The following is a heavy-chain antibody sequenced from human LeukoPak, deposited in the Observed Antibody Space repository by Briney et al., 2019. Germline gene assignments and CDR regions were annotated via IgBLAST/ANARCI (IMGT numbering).Heavy chain of an antibody. D-gene: IGHD1-26*01. Sequence: ASVTVSCKASGGTFSSYAISWVRQAPGQGLEWMGWTNPDSGGTKFAQKFQGRVTMTRDTSSTTAYMELTRLKSDDTAVYYCARLGATTYDYWGQGTLVTVSS. CDR1: GGTFSSYA. CDR3: ARLGATTYDY. CDR2: TNPDSGGT. J-gene: IGHJ4*02. V-gene: IGHV1-2*02.